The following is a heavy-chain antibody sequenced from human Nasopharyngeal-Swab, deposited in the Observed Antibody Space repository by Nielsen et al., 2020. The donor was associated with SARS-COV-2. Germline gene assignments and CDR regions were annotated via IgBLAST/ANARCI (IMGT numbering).Heavy chain of an antibody. Sequence: GGSLRLSCAASGFTVSSNYMSWVRQAPGKGLEWVGRIKSKTDGGTTDYAAPVKGRFTISRDDSKNTLYLQMNSLKTEDTAVYYCTTEGARYYYGSGSYGAGDYWGQGTLVTVSS. J-gene: IGHJ4*02. CDR1: GFTVSSNY. V-gene: IGHV3-15*01. D-gene: IGHD3-10*01. CDR2: IKSKTDGGTT. CDR3: TTEGARYYYGSGSYGAGDY.